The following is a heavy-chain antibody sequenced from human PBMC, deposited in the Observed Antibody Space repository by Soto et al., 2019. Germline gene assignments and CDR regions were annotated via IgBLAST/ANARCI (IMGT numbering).Heavy chain of an antibody. Sequence: QVQLVESGGGVVQPGTSLRVSCVGSGFTFRSYVIHWVRQAPGKGLEWVALTSSDGRDKYYADSVRGRFTISRDNSRNTVDLQMDSLKLEDTALYYCARWGTTGGLDVWGQGTLVSVSS. V-gene: IGHV3-30*19. CDR2: TSSDGRDK. CDR1: GFTFRSYV. J-gene: IGHJ1*01. CDR3: ARWGTTGGLDV. D-gene: IGHD3-16*01.